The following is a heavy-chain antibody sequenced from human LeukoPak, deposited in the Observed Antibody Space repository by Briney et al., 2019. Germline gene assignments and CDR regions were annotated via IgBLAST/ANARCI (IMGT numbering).Heavy chain of an antibody. CDR3: VKAPLPGAVPIEI. J-gene: IGHJ3*02. D-gene: IGHD3-16*01. Sequence: GGSLRLSCSASGFTLSNYAMYWVRQPPGKGLKCVSGISRIGGDTYYADSVKGRFTISRDNSKNTLYLQMSSLRPEDTAMYYCVKAPLPGAVPIEIWGRRTMVTVSS. CDR2: ISRIGGDT. CDR1: GFTLSNYA. V-gene: IGHV3-64D*06.